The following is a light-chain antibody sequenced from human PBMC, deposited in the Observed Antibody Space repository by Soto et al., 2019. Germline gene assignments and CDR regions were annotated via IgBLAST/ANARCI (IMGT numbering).Light chain of an antibody. CDR3: QQSYSNPRT. J-gene: IGKJ1*01. CDR2: AAS. CDR1: QSIRTY. V-gene: IGKV1-39*01. Sequence: DIQMTQYPSSLSASVGDRVAITCRASQSIRTYLNWYHQKPGEAPKVLISAASSLQSGVPSRFSGSGSGTDFTLTISSLQPEDFVTYYCQQSYSNPRTFGQGTKVESK.